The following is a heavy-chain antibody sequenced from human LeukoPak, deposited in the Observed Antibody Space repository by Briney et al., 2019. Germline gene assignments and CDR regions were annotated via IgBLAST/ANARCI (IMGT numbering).Heavy chain of an antibody. CDR3: TRDLMDYDVSTGLHHYYLDV. V-gene: IGHV3-74*01. CDR1: GFTFSSYW. CDR2: INGDGRNI. Sequence: PGGSLRLSCVASGFTFSSYWMHWVRQDPRKGLVWVSRINGDGRNINYADSVRGRFTISRDNAKNTLYLQMNTLRVEDTAVYYCTRDLMDYDVSTGLHHYYLDVWGQGTKVSVSS. D-gene: IGHD3-9*01. J-gene: IGHJ6*02.